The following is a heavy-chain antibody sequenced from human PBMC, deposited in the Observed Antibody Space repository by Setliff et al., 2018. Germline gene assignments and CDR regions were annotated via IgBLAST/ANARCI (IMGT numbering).Heavy chain of an antibody. V-gene: IGHV3-7*03. CDR2: IKQDGSEK. Sequence: GGSLRLSCAASGFTFSSYWMHWVRQTAGKGLEWVAYIKQDGSEKYYVDSVKGRFTISRDNARNSLYLQMDSLRADDTAVYYRARWLRWSFDYWGQGTLVTVSS. J-gene: IGHJ4*02. CDR3: ARWLRWSFDY. D-gene: IGHD4-17*01. CDR1: GFTFSSYW.